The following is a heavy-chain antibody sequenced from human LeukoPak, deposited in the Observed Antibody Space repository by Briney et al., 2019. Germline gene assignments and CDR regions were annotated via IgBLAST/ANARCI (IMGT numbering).Heavy chain of an antibody. D-gene: IGHD2-15*01. CDR2: IKQDGSEK. CDR1: EFTFSTYD. CDR3: ARAAVLLPAFLYYFDY. J-gene: IGHJ4*02. V-gene: IGHV3-7*01. Sequence: GGSLRLSCAASEFTFSTYDMSWVRQAPGKGLEWVANIKQDGSEKYYVDSVKGRFTISRDNAKNSLYLQMNSLRAEDTAVYYCARAAVLLPAFLYYFDYWGQGTLVTVSS.